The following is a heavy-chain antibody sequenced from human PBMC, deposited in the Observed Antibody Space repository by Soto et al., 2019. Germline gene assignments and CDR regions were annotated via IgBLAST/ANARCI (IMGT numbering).Heavy chain of an antibody. CDR2: IYYSGST. CDR3: ARRYYYYMDV. CDR1: GGSISSSSYY. J-gene: IGHJ6*03. V-gene: IGHV4-39*01. Sequence: SETLSLTCTVSGGSISSSSYYWGWIRQPPGKGLEWIGSIYYSGSTYYNPSLKSRVTISVDTSKNQFSLKLSSVTAADTAVYYCARRYYYYMDVWGKGTTVTVSS.